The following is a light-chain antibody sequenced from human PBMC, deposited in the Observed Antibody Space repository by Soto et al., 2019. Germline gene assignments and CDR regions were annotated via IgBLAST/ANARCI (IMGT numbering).Light chain of an antibody. CDR3: QAWGTGIVV. CDR2: LKSDGSH. Sequence: QPVLTQSPSASASLGASVTLTCTLTSGHSSYTIAWPQQRPEKGPRYLMRLKSDGSHNKGDGIPDRFSGSSSGAERYLTISSLQYEDEADYYCQAWGTGIVVFGGGTKVTVL. V-gene: IGLV4-69*01. J-gene: IGLJ2*01. CDR1: SGHSSYT.